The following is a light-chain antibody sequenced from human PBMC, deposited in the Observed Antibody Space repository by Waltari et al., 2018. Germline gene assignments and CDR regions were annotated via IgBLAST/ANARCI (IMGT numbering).Light chain of an antibody. J-gene: IGKJ2*01. V-gene: IGKV3-11*01. Sequence: IVLTQSPASLSLSPGERATLSCRASQSVDNSLAWYQQKPGQAPSLFIYDAVNRPADVPARFSGSGSGTDFTLIISSLEPEDFAVYYCQQRGSWPYTFGQGTTVEIK. CDR2: DAV. CDR1: QSVDNS. CDR3: QQRGSWPYT.